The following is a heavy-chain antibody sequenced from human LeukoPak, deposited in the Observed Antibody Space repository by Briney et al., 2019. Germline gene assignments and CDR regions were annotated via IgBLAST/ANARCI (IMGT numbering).Heavy chain of an antibody. CDR1: GYAFTAYY. D-gene: IGHD2/OR15-2a*01. J-gene: IGHJ6*02. CDR3: ARDPIVQAGYYYGMDV. CDR2: INPNSGAT. V-gene: IGHV1-2*02. Sequence: ASVRVSCKASGYAFTAYYMHWVRQAPRQGLEWMGWINPNSGATNYAQNFQGRVTMTADTSISTAYLDLSRLRSDDSAVYYCARDPIVQAGYYYGMDVWGQGTTVTVSS.